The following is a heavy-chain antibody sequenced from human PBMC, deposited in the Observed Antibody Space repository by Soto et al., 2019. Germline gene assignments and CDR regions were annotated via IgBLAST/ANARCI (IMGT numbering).Heavy chain of an antibody. V-gene: IGHV1-69*13. CDR1: GGTFSSYA. CDR3: ARPLNSSGYYYYYYYGVDV. CDR2: IIPIFGTA. D-gene: IGHD3-22*01. J-gene: IGHJ6*02. Sequence: SVKVSCKASGGTFSSYAISWVRQAPGQGREWMGGIIPIFGTANYAQKFQGRVTITADESTSTAYMELSSLRSEDTAVYYCARPLNSSGYYYYYYYGVDVWGQGTTVTVSS.